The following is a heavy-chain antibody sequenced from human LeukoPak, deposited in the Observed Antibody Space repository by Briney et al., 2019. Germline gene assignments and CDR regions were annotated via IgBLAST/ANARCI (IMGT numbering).Heavy chain of an antibody. Sequence: GGSLRLSCAASGFTFSSYATSWVRHAPGKGLEWVSAISGSGGSTYYADSVKGRFTISRDNSKNTLYLQMNSLRAEDTAVYYCAKDLSSGYSYGPKYWYFDLWGRGTLVTVSS. D-gene: IGHD5-18*01. CDR3: AKDLSSGYSYGPKYWYFDL. V-gene: IGHV3-23*01. CDR2: ISGSGGST. J-gene: IGHJ2*01. CDR1: GFTFSSYA.